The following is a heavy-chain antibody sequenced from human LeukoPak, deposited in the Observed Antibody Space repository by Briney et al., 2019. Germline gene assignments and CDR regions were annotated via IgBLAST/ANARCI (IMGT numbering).Heavy chain of an antibody. CDR2: IRSVRSNK. CDR3: ARANDVGSLSFAELKYNWFDP. V-gene: IGHV3-48*03. CDR1: GFTFSSYE. Sequence: GGSLRLSCAASGFTFSSYEMNWVRQAPGKGLEWVSYIRSVRSNKYYADSVKGRFTISRDNAKNSLDLQMNSLRAEDTAVYYCARANDVGSLSFAELKYNWFDPWGQGTLVTVSS. D-gene: IGHD3-10*01. J-gene: IGHJ5*02.